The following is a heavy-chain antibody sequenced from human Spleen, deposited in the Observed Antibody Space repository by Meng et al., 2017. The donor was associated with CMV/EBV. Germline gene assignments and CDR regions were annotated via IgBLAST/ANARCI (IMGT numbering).Heavy chain of an antibody. CDR1: CYTFTSYG. D-gene: IGHD3-10*01. Sequence: KASCYTFTSYGISWVRQAPGQGLEWMGWISAYNGNTNSAQKLQGRVTMTTATSTSTAYMGLRSLRSDDTAVYSCARDRITMVRGVPVYWGQGTLVTVSS. V-gene: IGHV1-18*01. J-gene: IGHJ4*02. CDR3: ARDRITMVRGVPVY. CDR2: ISAYNGNT.